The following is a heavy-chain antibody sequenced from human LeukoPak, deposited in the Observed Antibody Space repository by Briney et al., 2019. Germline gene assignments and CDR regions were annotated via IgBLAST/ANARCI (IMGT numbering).Heavy chain of an antibody. CDR3: ARDLSAAFDF. D-gene: IGHD6-19*01. V-gene: IGHV3-33*01. Sequence: GGSLRLSCAASGFPFSSYGMHWVRQAPGKGLEWVARLVYDARSDYANSVKGRFSISRDDSKNTLFLDMSNLRVEDTALYYCARDLSAAFDFCGQGVLVTVSS. CDR2: LVYDARS. CDR1: GFPFSSYG. J-gene: IGHJ4*02.